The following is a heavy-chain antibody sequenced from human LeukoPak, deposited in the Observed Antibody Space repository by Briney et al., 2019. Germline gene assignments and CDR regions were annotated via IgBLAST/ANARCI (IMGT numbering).Heavy chain of an antibody. CDR1: GFTFSGYW. CDR2: INQAGSQK. D-gene: IGHD2-8*01. J-gene: IGHJ4*02. CDR3: ARDPDCSSDVCFDY. Sequence: GGSLRLSGAASGFTFSGYWMTWVRQAPGKGLEWVANINQAGSQKYYVDSVKGRFTISRDNAKNSLYLQMNSLRVEDTAVYYCARDPDCSSDVCFDYWGQGTLVTVSS. V-gene: IGHV3-7*01.